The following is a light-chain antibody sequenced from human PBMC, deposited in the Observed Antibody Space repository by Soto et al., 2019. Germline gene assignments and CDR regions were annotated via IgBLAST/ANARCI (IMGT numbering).Light chain of an antibody. CDR3: QQYNIWPRT. CDR1: QSVSSK. CDR2: GAS. V-gene: IGKV3-15*01. J-gene: IGKJ1*01. Sequence: EVVMTQSPGTLSVSPGERATLSCRASQSVSSKLAWYQQKPGQAPRLLIHGASTRATGIPARFSGSGSGTEFTLTISSLQSEDFAVYYCQQYNIWPRTFGQGTKV.